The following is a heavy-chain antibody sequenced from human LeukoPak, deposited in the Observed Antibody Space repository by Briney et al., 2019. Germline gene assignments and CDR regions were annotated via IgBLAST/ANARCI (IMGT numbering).Heavy chain of an antibody. CDR3: ARGSPRVGLLFDY. CDR2: INHSGST. J-gene: IGHJ4*02. Sequence: SETLSLTCAVYGGSFSGYYWSWIRQPPGKGLEWIGEINHSGSTNYNPSLKSRVTISIDTSKNQFSLKLSSVTAADTAVYYCARGSPRVGLLFDYWGQGTLVTVSS. CDR1: GGSFSGYY. D-gene: IGHD2-15*01. V-gene: IGHV4-34*01.